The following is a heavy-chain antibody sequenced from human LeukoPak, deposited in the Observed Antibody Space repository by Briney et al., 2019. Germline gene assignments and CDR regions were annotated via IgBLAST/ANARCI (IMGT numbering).Heavy chain of an antibody. CDR1: GFTFSTYS. Sequence: PGGSLRLSCAASGFTFSTYSMNWVRQAPGKGLEWVSYISSSSSYIYYADSVKGRFTISRDNAKNSLYLQMNSLRAEDTAVYYCARHRPQRGYFDYWGQGTLVTVSS. V-gene: IGHV3-21*05. J-gene: IGHJ4*02. CDR2: ISSSSSYI. CDR3: ARHRPQRGYFDY.